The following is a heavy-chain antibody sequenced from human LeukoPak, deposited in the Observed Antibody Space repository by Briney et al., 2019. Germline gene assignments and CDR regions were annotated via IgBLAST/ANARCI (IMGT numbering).Heavy chain of an antibody. J-gene: IGHJ3*02. D-gene: IGHD6-13*01. CDR2: IYYSGST. Sequence: SETLSLTCTVSGGSISTYYWSWIRQPPGKGLEWIGYIYYSGSTSYNPSLKSRVTISVDTSKNQFSLKLSSVTAADTAVYYCARGGVAASGASDIWGQGTMVTVSS. CDR3: ARGGVAASGASDI. CDR1: GGSISTYY. V-gene: IGHV4-59*01.